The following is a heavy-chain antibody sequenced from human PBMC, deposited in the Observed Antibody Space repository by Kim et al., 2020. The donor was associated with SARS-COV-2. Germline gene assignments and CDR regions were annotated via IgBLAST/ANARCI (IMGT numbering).Heavy chain of an antibody. CDR3: ARDLSSSGGSGY. CDR1: GFTFSNYW. J-gene: IGHJ4*02. D-gene: IGHD2-15*01. CDR2: INSDGSST. Sequence: GGSLRLSCAASGFTFSNYWMHWVRQAPGKGLVWVSGINSDGSSTNYADSVKGRFTISRDNAENTMYLQMNSLRAEDTAVYYCARDLSSSGGSGYWGQGTLVTVSS. V-gene: IGHV3-74*01.